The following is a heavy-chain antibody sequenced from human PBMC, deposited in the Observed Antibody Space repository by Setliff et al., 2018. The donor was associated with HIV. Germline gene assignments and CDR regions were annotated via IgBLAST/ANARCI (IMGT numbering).Heavy chain of an antibody. J-gene: IGHJ5*01. CDR1: GYTFTSYY. V-gene: IGHV1-46*01. Sequence: GASVKVSCKASGYTFTSYYIHWVRQAPGQGLEWMGRINPSGGSTSYAQKFQGRVTMTRDTSTSTVYMELSSLRSEDTAMYYGGRRGVPQQIDLDSWGHGTLVTVSS. CDR2: INPSGGST. CDR3: GRRGVPQQIDLDS. D-gene: IGHD3-10*01.